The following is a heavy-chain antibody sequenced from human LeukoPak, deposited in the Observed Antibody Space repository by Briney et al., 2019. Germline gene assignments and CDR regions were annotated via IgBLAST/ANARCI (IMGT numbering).Heavy chain of an antibody. Sequence: PSETLSLTCTVSGGSISSGSYYWSWIRQPAGKGLEWIGRIYTSGSTNYNPSLKSRVTISVDTSKNQFSLKLSSVTAADTAVYYCARVGRVYSSSSGGYYHYYMDVWGKGTTVTVSS. CDR3: ARVGRVYSSSSGGYYHYYMDV. V-gene: IGHV4-61*02. D-gene: IGHD6-6*01. CDR2: IYTSGST. J-gene: IGHJ6*03. CDR1: GGSISSGSYY.